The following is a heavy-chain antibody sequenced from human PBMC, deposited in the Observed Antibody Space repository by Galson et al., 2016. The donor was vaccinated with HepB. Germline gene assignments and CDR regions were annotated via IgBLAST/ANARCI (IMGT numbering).Heavy chain of an antibody. Sequence: RLSXAASXXTFSTYGXHWVRXAPGKGLEXXXVVWYDESTQYYVDSVKGRFIISRDNSKNTLYLQMNSLRAEDTAVYYYARDQGGGYYVGAYWGXGTLVXXSS. V-gene: IGHV3-33*01. J-gene: IGHJ4*02. CDR1: XXTFSTYG. CDR2: VWYDESTQ. D-gene: IGHD3-3*01. CDR3: ARDQGGGYYVGAY.